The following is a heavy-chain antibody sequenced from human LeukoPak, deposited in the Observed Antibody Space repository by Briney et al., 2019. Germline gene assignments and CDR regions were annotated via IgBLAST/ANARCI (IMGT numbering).Heavy chain of an antibody. CDR2: INWNGGST. CDR1: GFTFDDYG. Sequence: GGSLRLSCAASGFTFDDYGMSWVRQAPGKGLEWVSGINWNGGSTGYADSVKGRFTISRDNAKNSLYLQMNSLRAEDTALYYCARVYEAMIVLGAPDYWGQGTLVTVSS. J-gene: IGHJ4*02. D-gene: IGHD3-22*01. V-gene: IGHV3-20*04. CDR3: ARVYEAMIVLGAPDY.